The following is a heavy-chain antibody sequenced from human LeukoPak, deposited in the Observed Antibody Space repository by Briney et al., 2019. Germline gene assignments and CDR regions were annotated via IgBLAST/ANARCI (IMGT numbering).Heavy chain of an antibody. D-gene: IGHD3-9*01. CDR1: GYSFTSYW. V-gene: IGHV5-10-1*01. CDR2: IDPSDSYT. CDR3: ARRYKYYDILTGYYHFDY. Sequence: GESLKISCKGSGYSFTSYWISWVRQMPGKGLEWMGRIDPSDSYTNYSPSFQGHVTISADKSISTAYLRWGSLKASDTAMYYCARRYKYYDILTGYYHFDYWGQGTLVTVSS. J-gene: IGHJ4*02.